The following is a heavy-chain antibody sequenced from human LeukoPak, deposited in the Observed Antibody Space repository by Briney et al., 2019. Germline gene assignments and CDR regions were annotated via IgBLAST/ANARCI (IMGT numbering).Heavy chain of an antibody. V-gene: IGHV3-30-3*01. CDR1: GFTFSSCA. Sequence: GGSRRLSCAASGFTFSSCAMHRVRQAPGKGLEWVAVISYDGSNKYYADSVKGRFTISRDNSKNTLYLQMNSLRAEDTAVYYCAREFWKEIYAFDIWGQGTMVTVSS. J-gene: IGHJ3*02. D-gene: IGHD1-1*01. CDR3: AREFWKEIYAFDI. CDR2: ISYDGSNK.